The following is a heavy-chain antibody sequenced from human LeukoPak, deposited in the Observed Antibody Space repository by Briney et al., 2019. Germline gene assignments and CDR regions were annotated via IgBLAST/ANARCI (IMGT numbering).Heavy chain of an antibody. J-gene: IGHJ5*02. CDR1: GGSFSGYS. CDR2: ISHSGST. Sequence: SETLSLTCAVYGGSFSGYSWSWIRQPPGKGLEWIGEISHSGSTNYNPSLKSRVTMSVDTSKNQFSLNLNSVTAADTAVYYCARGWVVAGGHWFDPWGQGNLVTVSS. CDR3: ARGWVVAGGHWFDP. D-gene: IGHD2-15*01. V-gene: IGHV4-34*01.